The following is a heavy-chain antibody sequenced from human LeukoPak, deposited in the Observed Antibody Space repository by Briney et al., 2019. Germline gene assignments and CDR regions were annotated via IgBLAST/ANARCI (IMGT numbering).Heavy chain of an antibody. CDR1: GYTFSNYG. CDR3: ARYNSLLRGVTTSDY. V-gene: IGHV1-18*01. Sequence: ASVKVSCKASGYTFSNYGITWVRRAPGQGLEWMGAISGHNGDVNYAPKFQGRVTMTTDTSTTTAYMELRSLRFDDTAVYYCARYNSLLRGVTTSDYWGQGTLVTVSS. J-gene: IGHJ4*02. CDR2: ISGHNGDV. D-gene: IGHD3-10*01.